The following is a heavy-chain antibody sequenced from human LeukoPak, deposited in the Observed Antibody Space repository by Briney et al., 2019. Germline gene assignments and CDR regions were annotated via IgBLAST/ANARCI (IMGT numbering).Heavy chain of an antibody. Sequence: GRSLRLSCAASGFTFDDYAMHWVRQAPGKGLEWVSDISWNSGSIGYADSVKGRFTISRDNAKNTLYLQMNSLRAEDTAVYYCAANQKDYDILTGYYTLVDYWGQGTLVTVSS. D-gene: IGHD3-9*01. CDR1: GFTFDDYA. J-gene: IGHJ4*02. CDR3: AANQKDYDILTGYYTLVDY. V-gene: IGHV3-9*01. CDR2: ISWNSGSI.